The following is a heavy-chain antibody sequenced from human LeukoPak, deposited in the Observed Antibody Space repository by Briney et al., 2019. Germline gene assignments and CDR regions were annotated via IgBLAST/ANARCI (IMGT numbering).Heavy chain of an antibody. V-gene: IGHV4-34*01. CDR3: ARGGLTTYFDY. J-gene: IGHJ4*02. D-gene: IGHD4-11*01. Sequence: SSETLSLTCAVYGGSFSGYYWSWIRQPPGKGLEWIGEINHSGSTNYNPSLKSRVTISVDTSKNQFSLKLSSVTAADTAVYYCARGGLTTYFDYWGQGTLVTVSS. CDR2: INHSGST. CDR1: GGSFSGYY.